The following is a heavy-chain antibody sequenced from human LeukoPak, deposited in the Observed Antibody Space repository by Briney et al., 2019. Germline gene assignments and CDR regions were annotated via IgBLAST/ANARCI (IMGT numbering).Heavy chain of an antibody. V-gene: IGHV3-23*01. CDR1: GFTFSTYA. J-gene: IGHJ4*02. Sequence: GGSLRLSCAASGFTFSTYAMNWVRQAPGKELEWVSSIGTRDAYYADSVKGRFTISRDNSKNTLYLQMNSLRADDTAVYYCATMVAGTPNYWGQGTLVTVSS. CDR3: ATMVAGTPNY. CDR2: IGTRDA. D-gene: IGHD6-19*01.